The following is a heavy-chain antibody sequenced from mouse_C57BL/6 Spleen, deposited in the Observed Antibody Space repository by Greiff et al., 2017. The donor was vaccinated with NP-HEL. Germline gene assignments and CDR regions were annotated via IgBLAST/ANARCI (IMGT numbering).Heavy chain of an antibody. CDR3: EKEAKDTSYAMDY. V-gene: IGHV1-53*01. CDR1: GYTFTSYW. D-gene: IGHD3-2*02. Sequence: VQLQQPGTVLVKPGASVKLSCKASGYTFTSYWMHWVKQRPGQGLEWIGTINPGNGGTNYTEKFKSKATLTVDKSSSTAYMQLSSLTSEDSAVYDCEKEAKDTSYAMDYWGKGTTVTVSS. J-gene: IGHJ4*01. CDR2: INPGNGGT.